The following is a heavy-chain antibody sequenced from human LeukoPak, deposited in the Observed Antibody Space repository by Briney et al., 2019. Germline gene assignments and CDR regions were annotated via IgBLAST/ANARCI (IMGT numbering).Heavy chain of an antibody. V-gene: IGHV1-69*05. Sequence: SVKVSCKASGGTSSSYATSWVRQAPGQELEWMGGIIPIFGTANYAQKFQGRVTITTDESTSTAYMELSSLRSEDTAVYYCASSPFDFWSGYYYYYYYYMDVWGKGTTVTVSS. CDR2: IIPIFGTA. D-gene: IGHD3-3*01. CDR1: GGTSSSYA. CDR3: ASSPFDFWSGYYYYYYYYMDV. J-gene: IGHJ6*03.